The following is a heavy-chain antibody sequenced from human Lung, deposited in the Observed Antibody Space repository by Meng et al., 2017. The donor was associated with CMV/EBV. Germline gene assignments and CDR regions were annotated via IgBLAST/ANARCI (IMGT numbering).Heavy chain of an antibody. D-gene: IGHD6-13*01. CDR3: ARGRGPSGNWYIDY. V-gene: IGHV1-46*01. J-gene: IGHJ4*02. Sequence: KASGYTFTSYHIHWVRQAPGQGLECMGRINPSGGRTSYAHNFQDRVTMTRDTSTSTVYMELSSLRSEDTAVYYCARGRGPSGNWYIDYWGQGSLVTVSS. CDR1: GYTFTSYH. CDR2: INPSGGRT.